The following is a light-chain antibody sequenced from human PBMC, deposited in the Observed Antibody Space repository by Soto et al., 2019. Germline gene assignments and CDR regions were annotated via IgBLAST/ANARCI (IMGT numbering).Light chain of an antibody. CDR3: QQYDCWPFT. V-gene: IGKV3-15*01. J-gene: IGKJ2*01. CDR1: QSVAS. Sequence: EIVMTQSPATLSVSPGERATLSCRASQSVASLAWYQQKPGQAPRLLIWAASNRVTGIPARFSGSGSGTEFTLTVSSLQSEDFAVYCCQQYDCWPFTVCQGTKLDIK. CDR2: AAS.